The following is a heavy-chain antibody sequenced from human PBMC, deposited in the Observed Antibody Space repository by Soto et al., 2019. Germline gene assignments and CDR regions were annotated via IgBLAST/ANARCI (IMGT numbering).Heavy chain of an antibody. CDR3: ARDQGDGYDN. D-gene: IGHD5-12*01. CDR1: GFTFSSYG. V-gene: IGHV3-33*01. Sequence: QVQLVESGGGVVQPGRSLRLSCAASGFTFSSYGMHWVRQAPGKGLEWVAGIWYDGSNKYYADSVKGRFTISRDNSKNTLYLQMNSLRAEDTAVYYCARDQGDGYDNWGQGTLVTVSS. J-gene: IGHJ4*02. CDR2: IWYDGSNK.